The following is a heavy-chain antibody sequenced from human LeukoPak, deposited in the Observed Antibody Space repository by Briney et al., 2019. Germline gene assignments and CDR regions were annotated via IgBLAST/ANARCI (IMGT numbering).Heavy chain of an antibody. V-gene: IGHV3-30*04. Sequence: PGRSLRLSCAASGFTFSNYAMHWVRQARGEGLGWVSVISYDRRDKYSADSVKGRFTLSRDNSRNTLYLQMSSLRAEDTAVYYCARGGFSGYDFERFDYWGQGTLVTVSS. D-gene: IGHD5-12*01. CDR3: ARGGFSGYDFERFDY. CDR2: ISYDRRDK. CDR1: GFTFSNYA. J-gene: IGHJ4*02.